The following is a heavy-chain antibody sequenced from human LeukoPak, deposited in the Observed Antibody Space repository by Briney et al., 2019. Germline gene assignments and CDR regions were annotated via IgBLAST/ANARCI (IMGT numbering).Heavy chain of an antibody. J-gene: IGHJ4*02. V-gene: IGHV4-38-2*02. CDR3: ARDWVLRYFDWLFRRQNFDY. D-gene: IGHD3-9*01. CDR2: IYHSGST. Sequence: SETLSLTCTVSGYSISSGYYWGWIRQPPGKGLEWIGSIYHSGSTYYNPSLKSRVTISVDTSKNQFSLKLSSVTAADTAVYYCARDWVLRYFDWLFRRQNFDYWGQGTLVTVSS. CDR1: GYSISSGYY.